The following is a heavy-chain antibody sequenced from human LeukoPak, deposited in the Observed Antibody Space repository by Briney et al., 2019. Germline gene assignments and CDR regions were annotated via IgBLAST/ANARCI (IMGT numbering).Heavy chain of an antibody. D-gene: IGHD6-13*01. CDR2: IKSKTDGGTT. V-gene: IGHV3-15*01. Sequence: PGGSLRLSCAASGFTFSNAWMSWVRQAPGKGLEWVGRIKSKTDGGTTDYAAPVKGRFTISRDDSKNTLYLQMNSLKTEDTAVYYCTTASTYSSSWVVHYYYYMDVWGKGTTVTISS. J-gene: IGHJ6*03. CDR3: TTASTYSSSWVVHYYYYMDV. CDR1: GFTFSNAW.